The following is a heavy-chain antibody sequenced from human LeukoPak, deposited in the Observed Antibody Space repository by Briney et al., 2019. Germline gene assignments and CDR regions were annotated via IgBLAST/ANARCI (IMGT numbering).Heavy chain of an antibody. CDR3: ARGDSSNWYFYYYYGMDV. D-gene: IGHD6-13*01. CDR1: GFTFSSYE. V-gene: IGHV3-48*03. Sequence: GGSLRLSCAASGFTFSSYEMNWVRQAPGKGLEWVSYISSSGSTIYYADSVKGRFTISRDNAKNSLYLQMNSLRAEDTAVYYCARGDSSNWYFYYYYGMDVWGQGTTVTVSS. CDR2: ISSSGSTI. J-gene: IGHJ6*02.